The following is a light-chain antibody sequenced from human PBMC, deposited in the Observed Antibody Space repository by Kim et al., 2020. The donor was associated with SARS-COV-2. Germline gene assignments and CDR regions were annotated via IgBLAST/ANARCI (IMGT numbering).Light chain of an antibody. J-gene: IGKJ4*01. Sequence: SVGESVTITGRASQGISSYLAWYQQKPRKAPQLLIYGASTLQSGVPSRFSGSGSGTEFTLTISSLQPEDFATYYCQQLNTYPRLTFGGGTKVDIK. CDR1: QGISSY. CDR3: QQLNTYPRLT. V-gene: IGKV1-9*01. CDR2: GAS.